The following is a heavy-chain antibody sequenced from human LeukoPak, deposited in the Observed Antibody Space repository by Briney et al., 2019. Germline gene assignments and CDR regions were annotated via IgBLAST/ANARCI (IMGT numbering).Heavy chain of an antibody. D-gene: IGHD3-9*01. CDR3: ARVAVYYDILTGYYPHGYFDY. Sequence: SETLSLTCTVSGGSISSYYWSWIRQPAGKGLEWIGRIYTSGSTNYNPSLKSRVTMSVDTSKNQFSLKLSSMTAADTAVYYCARVAVYYDILTGYYPHGYFDYWGQGTLVTVSS. J-gene: IGHJ4*02. V-gene: IGHV4-4*07. CDR1: GGSISSYY. CDR2: IYTSGST.